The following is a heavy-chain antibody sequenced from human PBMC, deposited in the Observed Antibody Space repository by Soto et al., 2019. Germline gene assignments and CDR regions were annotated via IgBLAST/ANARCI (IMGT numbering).Heavy chain of an antibody. CDR1: GGSICSYY. V-gene: IGHV4-59*01. CDR3: ARGLSHVRLTGYYYDAFDI. D-gene: IGHD3-9*01. CDR2: IYYSGST. J-gene: IGHJ3*02. Sequence: SETLSLTCTVSGGSICSYYWSWIRQPPGKGLEWIGYIYYSGSTNYNPSLKSRVTISVDTSRNQFSLKLSSVTAADAAVYYCARGLSHVRLTGYYYDAFDIWGQGTMVTVSS.